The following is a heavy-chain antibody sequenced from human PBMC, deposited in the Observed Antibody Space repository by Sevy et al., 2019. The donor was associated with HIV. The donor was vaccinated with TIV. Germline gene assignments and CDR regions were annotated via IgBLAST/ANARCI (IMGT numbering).Heavy chain of an antibody. Sequence: GGSLRLSCAASGFTFSSYAMHWVRQAPGKGLEWVAVISYDGSNKYYADSVKGRFTISRANSKNTLYLQMNSLRAEDTAVYYCARDGPYSGSYFNYYGMDVWGQGTTVTVSS. CDR1: GFTFSSYA. D-gene: IGHD1-26*01. J-gene: IGHJ6*02. CDR3: ARDGPYSGSYFNYYGMDV. CDR2: ISYDGSNK. V-gene: IGHV3-30*04.